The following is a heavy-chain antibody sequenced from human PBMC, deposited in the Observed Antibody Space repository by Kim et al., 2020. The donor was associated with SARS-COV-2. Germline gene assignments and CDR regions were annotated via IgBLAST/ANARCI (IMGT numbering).Heavy chain of an antibody. Sequence: TNDAGSVKGRFTLSRDNAKNSLYLQMNSLRAEDTAVYYCAREVAVAGFDYWGQGTLVTVSS. V-gene: IGHV3-11*05. D-gene: IGHD6-19*01. J-gene: IGHJ4*02. CDR2: T. CDR3: AREVAVAGFDY.